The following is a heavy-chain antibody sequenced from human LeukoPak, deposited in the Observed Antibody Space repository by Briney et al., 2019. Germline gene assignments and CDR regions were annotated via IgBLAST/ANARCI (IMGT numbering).Heavy chain of an antibody. CDR3: AKVNTVTTYYYYYGMVV. CDR1: GFTFSSYG. J-gene: IGHJ6*04. Sequence: GGSLRLSCAASGFTFSSYGMHWVRQAPDKGLEWVAVISYDGSNKYYADSVKGRFTISRDNSKNTLYLQMNSLRAEDTAVYYCAKVNTVTTYYYYYGMVVWGKGTTVTVSS. D-gene: IGHD4-17*01. CDR2: ISYDGSNK. V-gene: IGHV3-30*18.